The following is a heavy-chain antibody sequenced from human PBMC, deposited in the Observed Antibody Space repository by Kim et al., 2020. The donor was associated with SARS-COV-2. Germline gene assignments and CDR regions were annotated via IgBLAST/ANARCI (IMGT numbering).Heavy chain of an antibody. Sequence: SETLSLTCAVSGGSISSSNWWSWVRQPPGKGLEWIGEIYHSGSTNYNPSLKSRVTISVDKSKNQFSLKLSSVTAADTAVYYCARERADTYGSGSYSLNWFDPWGQGTLVTVSS. J-gene: IGHJ5*02. D-gene: IGHD3-10*01. V-gene: IGHV4-4*02. CDR2: IYHSGST. CDR3: ARERADTYGSGSYSLNWFDP. CDR1: GGSISSSNW.